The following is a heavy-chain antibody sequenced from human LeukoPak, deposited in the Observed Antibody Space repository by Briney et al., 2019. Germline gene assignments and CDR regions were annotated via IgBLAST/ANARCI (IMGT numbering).Heavy chain of an antibody. V-gene: IGHV3-30*02. Sequence: PGGSLRLSCAASGFTFSSYGMHWVRQAPGKGLEWVAFIRYHGSNKYYADSVKGRFTISRDNAKNSLYLQMNSLRAEDTAVYYCARISHWNVLAWGQGTLVTVSS. D-gene: IGHD1-1*01. CDR3: ARISHWNVLA. CDR1: GFTFSSYG. CDR2: IRYHGSNK. J-gene: IGHJ5*02.